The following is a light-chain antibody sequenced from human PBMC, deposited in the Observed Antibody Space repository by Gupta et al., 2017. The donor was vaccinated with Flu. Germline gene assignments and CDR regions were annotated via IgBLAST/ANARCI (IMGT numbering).Light chain of an antibody. CDR2: NDN. J-gene: IGLJ1*01. Sequence: RVTMSCFGSSPTVGSNTVNWHQQAPGTAPRLLIYNDNNRPAGVPGRFSASKSGTAASLVIAGLQAEDAADYYCAAWQDTRNGYIFGPGTRLTVL. CDR3: AAWQDTRNGYI. CDR1: SPTVGSNT. V-gene: IGLV1-44*01.